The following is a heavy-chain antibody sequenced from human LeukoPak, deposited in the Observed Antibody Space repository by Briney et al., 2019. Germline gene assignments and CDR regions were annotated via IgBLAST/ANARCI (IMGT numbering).Heavy chain of an antibody. CDR1: GFTFSNHG. D-gene: IGHD6-13*01. CDR3: AKGKASSSWFDY. CDR2: IWYDGSNK. Sequence: GRSLRLSCAASGFTFSNHGMHWVRQAPGKGPEWVALIWYDGSNKYYGDSVKGRFTISRDNSKNTVYLQMNSLRAEDTGVYYCAKGKASSSWFDYWGQGTLVTVSS. J-gene: IGHJ4*02. V-gene: IGHV3-33*06.